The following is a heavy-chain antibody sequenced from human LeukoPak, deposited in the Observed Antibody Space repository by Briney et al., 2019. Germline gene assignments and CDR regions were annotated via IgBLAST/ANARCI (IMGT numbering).Heavy chain of an antibody. D-gene: IGHD2-2*02. V-gene: IGHV3-48*03. CDR3: ARDGYSPGYYYMDV. J-gene: IGHJ6*03. CDR2: ISRSGSTI. Sequence: PGGSLRLSCGGSGFTFSSYEMNWVRQAPGKGLEWVSYISRSGSTIYYADSVKGRFNISRDNAKNSLYLQMNSLRAEDTAVYYCARDGYSPGYYYMDVWGRGTTVTVS. CDR1: GFTFSSYE.